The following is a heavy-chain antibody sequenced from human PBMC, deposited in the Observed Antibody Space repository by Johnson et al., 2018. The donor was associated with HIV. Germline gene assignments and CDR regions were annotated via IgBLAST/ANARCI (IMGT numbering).Heavy chain of an antibody. Sequence: QVHLVESGGGLVQPGGSLRLSCAASGFTFSSYWMSWVRQAPGKGLEWVAVISYDGSNKYYADSVKGRFTISRDNSKNTLYLQMNSLRAEDTAVYYCARASDAFDIWGQGTMVTVSS. CDR3: ARASDAFDI. CDR2: ISYDGSNK. J-gene: IGHJ3*02. CDR1: GFTFSSYW. V-gene: IGHV3-30*03.